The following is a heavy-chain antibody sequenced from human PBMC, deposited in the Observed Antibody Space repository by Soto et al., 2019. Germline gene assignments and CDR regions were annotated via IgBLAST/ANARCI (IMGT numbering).Heavy chain of an antibody. V-gene: IGHV3-7*01. D-gene: IGHD6-13*01. J-gene: IGHJ5*02. CDR3: ARDLSSSWYNVA. CDR2: IKQDGSEK. Sequence: PGGSLRLSCVASGGTFTTDWASWVRQAPGKGLEWVANIKQDGSEKYYVDSVKGRFTISRDNAKNSLYLQMNSLRAEDTAVYYCARDLSSSWYNVAWGQGTLVTVSS. CDR1: GGTFTTDW.